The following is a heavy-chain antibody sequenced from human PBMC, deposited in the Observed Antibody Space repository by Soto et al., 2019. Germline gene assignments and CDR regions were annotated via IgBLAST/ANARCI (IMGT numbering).Heavy chain of an antibody. CDR1: GFTFTNYS. V-gene: IGHV1-3*01. J-gene: IGHJ3*02. CDR2: INAGNGNT. CDR3: ARDGEGIAVPGNSIEI. Sequence: ASVKVSCKASGFTFTNYSMHWVRQAPGQRLEWMGLINAGNGNTKYAQKFQGRVTITRDTSISTAYMELSRLRSDDTAVYYCARDGEGIAVPGNSIEIWGQGTMVSVSS. D-gene: IGHD6-19*01.